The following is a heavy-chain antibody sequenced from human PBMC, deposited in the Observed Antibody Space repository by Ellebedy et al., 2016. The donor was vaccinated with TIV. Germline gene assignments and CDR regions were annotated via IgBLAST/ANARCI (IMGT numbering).Heavy chain of an antibody. V-gene: IGHV3-72*01. CDR3: FRGFRWFDS. CDR1: GFTFSDHF. CDR2: SRNKDYSFTT. J-gene: IGHJ5*01. Sequence: GESLKISCAASGFTFSDHFMDWVRQAPGKGLEWVARSRNKDYSFTTEYAASAKGRFTISRDESNNLLYLEMNSLKTEDTAVYYCFRGFRWFDSWGQGTLVTVS.